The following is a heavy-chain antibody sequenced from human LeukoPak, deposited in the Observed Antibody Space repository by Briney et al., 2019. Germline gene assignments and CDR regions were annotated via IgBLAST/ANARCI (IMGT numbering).Heavy chain of an antibody. D-gene: IGHD2-15*01. CDR3: ARDYCSGGTCYQFNDALGI. CDR1: GFIFNSYA. Sequence: GGSLRLSCAASGFIFNSYAMSWVRQAPGKGLEWVSIIRGSDDTTYYADSVKGRFTISRDNSKNTLYLEMNSLRAEDTALYFCARDYCSGGTCYQFNDALGIWGQGTMVTVSS. CDR2: IRGSDDTT. V-gene: IGHV3-23*01. J-gene: IGHJ3*02.